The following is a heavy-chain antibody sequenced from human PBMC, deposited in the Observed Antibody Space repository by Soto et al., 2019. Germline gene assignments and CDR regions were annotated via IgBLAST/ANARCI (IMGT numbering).Heavy chain of an antibody. Sequence: PGGSLRLSCAASGFTFSSYAMHWVRQAPGKGLEWVAVISYDGSNKYYADSVKGRFTISRDNSKNTLYLQMNSLRAEDTAVYYCAPMVSDYWGQGTLVTVSS. CDR3: APMVSDY. CDR2: ISYDGSNK. J-gene: IGHJ4*02. V-gene: IGHV3-30-3*01. CDR1: GFTFSSYA. D-gene: IGHD2-8*01.